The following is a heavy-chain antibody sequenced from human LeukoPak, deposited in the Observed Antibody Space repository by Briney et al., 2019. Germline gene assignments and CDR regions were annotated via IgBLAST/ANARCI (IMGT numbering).Heavy chain of an antibody. CDR2: INHSGST. CDR3: ARGRILHQLMLAVAYYLYY. Sequence: SETLSLTCAVYGGSFSGYYWSWIHQPPGKGLEWIGEINHSGSTNYNPSLKSRVTISVDTSKNQFSLKLSSVTAADTAVYYCARGRILHQLMLAVAYYLYYWGRGTLVTVSS. V-gene: IGHV4-34*01. D-gene: IGHD6-19*01. J-gene: IGHJ4*02. CDR1: GGSFSGYY.